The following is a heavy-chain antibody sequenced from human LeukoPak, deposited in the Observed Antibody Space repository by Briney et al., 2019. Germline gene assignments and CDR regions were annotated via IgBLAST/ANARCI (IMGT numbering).Heavy chain of an antibody. D-gene: IGHD2-21*02. Sequence: GRSLRLSCAASGFTFSSYAMHWVRQAPGKGLEWVAVISYDGSNKYYADSVKGRFTISRDNAKNSLYLQMNSLRAEDTAVYYCARDLYCGGDCYSNDAFDIWGQGTMVTVSS. CDR1: GFTFSSYA. J-gene: IGHJ3*02. CDR3: ARDLYCGGDCYSNDAFDI. CDR2: ISYDGSNK. V-gene: IGHV3-30-3*01.